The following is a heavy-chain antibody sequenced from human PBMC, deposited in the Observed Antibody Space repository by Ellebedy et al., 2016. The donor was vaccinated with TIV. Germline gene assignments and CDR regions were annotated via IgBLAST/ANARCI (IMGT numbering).Heavy chain of an antibody. Sequence: GGSLRLSCAASGLTSSTYAMHWVRQAPGKGLEWVAVSSYDGSNKYYGDSVKGRFTISRDNSKNTLYLQMNSLRTEDTAVYFCAKFYVHCGDCGSDYWGQGTLVTVSS. CDR3: AKFYVHCGDCGSDY. CDR2: SSYDGSNK. CDR1: GLTSSTYA. D-gene: IGHD2-21*02. V-gene: IGHV3-30-3*02. J-gene: IGHJ4*02.